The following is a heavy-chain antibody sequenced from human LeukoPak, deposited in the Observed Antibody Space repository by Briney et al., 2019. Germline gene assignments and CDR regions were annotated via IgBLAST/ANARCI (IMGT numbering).Heavy chain of an antibody. CDR1: GFTFSTYT. V-gene: IGHV3-23*01. D-gene: IGHD7-27*01. CDR3: AIDPNWGTHS. CDR2: IGSSGGGI. Sequence: GGSLRLSCAASGFTFSTYTMYWVRHPPGKGLEWVSIIGSSGGGIHYADSVKGRFTISRDNSKNALYLQMNSLRVEDTAVYYCAIDPNWGTHSWGRGVLVTVSS. J-gene: IGHJ4*02.